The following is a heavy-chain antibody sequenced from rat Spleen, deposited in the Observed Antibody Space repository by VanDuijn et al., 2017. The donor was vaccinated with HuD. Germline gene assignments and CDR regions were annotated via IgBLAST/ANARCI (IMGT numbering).Heavy chain of an antibody. CDR2: VSPTGGST. V-gene: IGHV5S13*01. CDR3: ARQSSSIPYYWYFDF. J-gene: IGHJ1*01. Sequence: EVQLVESGGGLVQPGSPLKLSCAASGFTFSNYGMAWVRQTPTKGLEWVASVSPTGGSTYYRDSVKGRFTFSRDNAKSTLYLQMDSLRSEDTATYYCARQSSSIPYYWYFDFWGPGTMVTVSS. CDR1: GFTFSNYG. D-gene: IGHD1-2*01.